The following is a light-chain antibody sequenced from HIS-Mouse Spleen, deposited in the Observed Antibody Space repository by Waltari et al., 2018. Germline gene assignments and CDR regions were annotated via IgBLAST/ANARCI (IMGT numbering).Light chain of an antibody. CDR3: QQYYSTPYT. J-gene: IGKJ2*01. CDR2: WAS. Sequence: DIVMTQSPDSLAVSLGERPTIHCKSSQSVLYCSNNKNYLAWYQQKPGQPPKLRIYWASTRESGVPDRFSGSGSGTDFTLTISSLQAEDVAVYYCQQYYSTPYTFGQGTKLEIK. V-gene: IGKV4-1*01. CDR1: QSVLYCSNNKNY.